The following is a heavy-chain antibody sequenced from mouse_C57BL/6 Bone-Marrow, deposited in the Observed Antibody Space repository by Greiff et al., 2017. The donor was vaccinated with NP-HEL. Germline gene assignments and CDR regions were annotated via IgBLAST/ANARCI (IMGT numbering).Heavy chain of an antibody. D-gene: IGHD2-5*01. CDR3: ARPYYSNYSSYWYFDV. V-gene: IGHV1-81*01. CDR1: GYTFTSYG. J-gene: IGHJ1*03. Sequence: QVQLQQSGAELARPGASVKLSCKASGYTFTSYGISWVKQRTGQGLEWIGEIYPRSGNTYYNEKFKGKATLTADKSSSTAYMELRSLTSEDSAVYFCARPYYSNYSSYWYFDVWGTGTTVTVSS. CDR2: IYPRSGNT.